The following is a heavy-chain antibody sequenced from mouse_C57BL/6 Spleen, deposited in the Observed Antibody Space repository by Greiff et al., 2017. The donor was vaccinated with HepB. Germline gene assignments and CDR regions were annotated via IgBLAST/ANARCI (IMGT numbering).Heavy chain of an antibody. CDR2: IRNKANGYTT. CDR1: GFTFTDYY. J-gene: IGHJ1*03. V-gene: IGHV7-3*01. Sequence: EVQLVESGGGLVQPGGSLSLSCAASGFTFTDYYMSWVRQPPGKALEWLGFIRNKANGYTTEYSASVKGRFTISRDNSQSILYLQMNALRAEDSATYSCARSRWYFDVWGTGTTVTVSS. CDR3: ARSRWYFDV.